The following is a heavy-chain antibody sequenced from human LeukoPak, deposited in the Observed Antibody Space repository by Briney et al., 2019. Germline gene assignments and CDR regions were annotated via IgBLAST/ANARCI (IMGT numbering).Heavy chain of an antibody. CDR2: IDYRGST. CDR3: ARVSGSQVDY. D-gene: IGHD1-26*01. V-gene: IGHV4-59*01. J-gene: IGHJ4*02. Sequence: SETLSLTCTVSGDSISNYYWSWIRQPPGKGLEWIAYIDYRGSTTYNPSLRSRITISVDTSRNQFSLKLTSVTAADTAVYYCARVSGSQVDYWGQGTLVTVSS. CDR1: GDSISNYY.